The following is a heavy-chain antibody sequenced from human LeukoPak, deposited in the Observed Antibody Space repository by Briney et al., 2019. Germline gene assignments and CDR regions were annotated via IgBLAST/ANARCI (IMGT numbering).Heavy chain of an antibody. CDR3: AREGDYDGFDY. Sequence: ASVKVSCKASGYTFTVHYIHWGRQTPGQGLEWMGWINPNSGGTNYAQKFQGRVTMTRDTSISTAYMELSRLRSDDTAMYYCAREGDYDGFDYWGQGTLVTVSS. D-gene: IGHD4-23*01. V-gene: IGHV1-2*02. CDR1: GYTFTVHY. CDR2: INPNSGGT. J-gene: IGHJ4*02.